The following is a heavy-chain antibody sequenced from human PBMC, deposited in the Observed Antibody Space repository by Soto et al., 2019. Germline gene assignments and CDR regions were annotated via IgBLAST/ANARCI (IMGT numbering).Heavy chain of an antibody. Sequence: EVQLVESGGGLLQPGGSLRLSCAVSGSTFSNDWMHWVRQAPGKGLVWVSHINSDGSRTNYADFVKGRFTIARDNAKNTVYMQMNSLRAEDTAVYYCARDLSYCLDVWGQGTTVTVS. CDR2: INSDGSRT. CDR3: ARDLSYCLDV. J-gene: IGHJ6*02. CDR1: GSTFSNDW. V-gene: IGHV3-74*01.